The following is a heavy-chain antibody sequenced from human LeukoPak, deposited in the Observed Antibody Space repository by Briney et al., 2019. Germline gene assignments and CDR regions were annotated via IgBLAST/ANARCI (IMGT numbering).Heavy chain of an antibody. Sequence: SETLSLTCAVYGGSFSGYYWSWIRQPPGKGLEWIGEINHSGSTNYNPSLKSRVTISVDTSKNQFSLKLTSVTAADTAVYYCVRGGYCTAFSCDYYYGMDVWGQGTTVTVSS. D-gene: IGHD2-8*02. CDR2: INHSGST. V-gene: IGHV4-34*01. CDR3: VRGGYCTAFSCDYYYGMDV. CDR1: GGSFSGYY. J-gene: IGHJ6*02.